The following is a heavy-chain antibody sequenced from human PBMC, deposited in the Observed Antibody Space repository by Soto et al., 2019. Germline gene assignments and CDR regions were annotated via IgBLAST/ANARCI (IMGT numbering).Heavy chain of an antibody. CDR1: GITFSSYA. Sequence: GGSLRLSCAASGITFSSYAMSWVRQAPGKGLEWVSAISGSGGSTYYADSVKGRFTISRDNSKSTLYLQMNSLRAEDTAVYYCAKDRIPGYSSGWYPGYFDYWGQGTLVTVSS. CDR2: ISGSGGST. J-gene: IGHJ4*02. D-gene: IGHD6-19*01. CDR3: AKDRIPGYSSGWYPGYFDY. V-gene: IGHV3-23*01.